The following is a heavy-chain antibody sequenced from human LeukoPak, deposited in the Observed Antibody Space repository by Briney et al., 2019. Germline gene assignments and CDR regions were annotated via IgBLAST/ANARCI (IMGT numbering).Heavy chain of an antibody. CDR3: ARGRRNNVLRFLEWYAGGYGY. J-gene: IGHJ4*02. V-gene: IGHV4-39*07. D-gene: IGHD3-3*01. Sequence: SETLSLTCTVSGGSISSSSYYWGWIRQPPGKGLEWIGSIYYSGSTYYNPSLKSRVTISVDTSKNQFSLKLSSVTAADTAVYYCARGRRNNVLRFLEWYAGGYGYWGQGTLVTVSS. CDR1: GGSISSSSYY. CDR2: IYYSGST.